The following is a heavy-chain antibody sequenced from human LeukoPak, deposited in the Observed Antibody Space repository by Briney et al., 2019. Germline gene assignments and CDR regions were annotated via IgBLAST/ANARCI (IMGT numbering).Heavy chain of an antibody. D-gene: IGHD4-23*01. Sequence: PGGSLRLSCAASGFTFSSYAMSWVRQAPGKGLEWVSAISGSGGSTYYADSVKGRFTISRDNSKNTLYLQMNSLRAEDTAVYYCAKDPISLRWSGKNWFDPWGQGTLVTVSS. CDR2: ISGSGGST. CDR1: GFTFSSYA. J-gene: IGHJ5*02. V-gene: IGHV3-23*01. CDR3: AKDPISLRWSGKNWFDP.